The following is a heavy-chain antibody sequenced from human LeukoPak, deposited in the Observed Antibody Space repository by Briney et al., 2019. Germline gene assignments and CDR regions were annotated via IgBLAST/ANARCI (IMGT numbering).Heavy chain of an antibody. Sequence: SGESLRLSCAASGFTVSSNYMSWVRQAPGKGLEWVSVIYSGGSTYYADSVKGRFTISRDNSKNTLYLQMNSLRVEDTAIYYCAKDMGRRIFGVAYDAFHIWGQGTMVTVSS. D-gene: IGHD3-3*01. CDR3: AKDMGRRIFGVAYDAFHI. CDR2: IYSGGST. V-gene: IGHV3-66*01. CDR1: GFTVSSNY. J-gene: IGHJ3*02.